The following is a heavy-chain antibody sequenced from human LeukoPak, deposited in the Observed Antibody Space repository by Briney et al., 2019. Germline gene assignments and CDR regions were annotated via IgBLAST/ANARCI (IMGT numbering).Heavy chain of an antibody. J-gene: IGHJ4*02. Sequence: PGGSLRLSCAASGFTFRSYWMSWFRQAPGKGLEWVANIKEDGSEKSYVDSVKGRFTISRDNAKNSLYLQMDSLRDEDTAVYYCAREPPGNYDSSGYYYAYFDYWGQGALVTVSS. CDR2: IKEDGSEK. CDR1: GFTFRSYW. V-gene: IGHV3-7*01. CDR3: AREPPGNYDSSGYYYAYFDY. D-gene: IGHD3-22*01.